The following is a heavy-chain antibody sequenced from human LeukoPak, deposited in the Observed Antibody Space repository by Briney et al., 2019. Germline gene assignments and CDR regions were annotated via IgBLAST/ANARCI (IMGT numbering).Heavy chain of an antibody. CDR1: GYSSTNYG. Sequence: GASVKVSCKASGYSSTNYGISWVRQAPGQGLEWMGWINPNTGGTNYAQKFQGRVTMTRDTSISTAFMELSRLTSDDTAVYYCARWNIVVVPSARDYYYYMDVWGKGTTVTVSS. D-gene: IGHD2-2*01. CDR3: ARWNIVVVPSARDYYYYMDV. CDR2: INPNTGGT. V-gene: IGHV1-2*02. J-gene: IGHJ6*03.